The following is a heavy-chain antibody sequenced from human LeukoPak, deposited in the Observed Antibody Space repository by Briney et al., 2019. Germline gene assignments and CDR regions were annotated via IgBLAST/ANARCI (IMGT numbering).Heavy chain of an antibody. CDR1: GGTFSSYA. D-gene: IGHD3-3*01. Sequence: SSVKVSRKASGGTFSSYAISWVRQAPGQGLEWMGGIIPIFGTANYAQKFQGRVTITTDESTSTAYMELSSLRSEDTAVYYCARTYDFWSGSNWFDPWGQGTLVTVSS. CDR2: IIPIFGTA. CDR3: ARTYDFWSGSNWFDP. V-gene: IGHV1-69*05. J-gene: IGHJ5*02.